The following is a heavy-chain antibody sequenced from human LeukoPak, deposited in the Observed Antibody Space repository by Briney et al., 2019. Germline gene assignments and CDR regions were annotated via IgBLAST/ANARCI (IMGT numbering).Heavy chain of an antibody. D-gene: IGHD3-3*01. CDR2: IKQDGSEK. CDR1: GFTFSSYW. J-gene: IGHJ5*02. V-gene: IGHV3-7*01. Sequence: GSLRLSCAASGFTFSSYWMSWVRQAPGKGLEWVANIKQDGSEKYYVDSVKGRFTISRDNAKNSLYLQMNSLRAEDTAVYYCARDAFTIFGVVTPRGAWFDPWGQGTLVTVSS. CDR3: ARDAFTIFGVVTPRGAWFDP.